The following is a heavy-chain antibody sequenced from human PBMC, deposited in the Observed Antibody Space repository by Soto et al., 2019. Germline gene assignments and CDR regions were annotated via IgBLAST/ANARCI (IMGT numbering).Heavy chain of an antibody. J-gene: IGHJ6*02. V-gene: IGHV4-61*01. CDR2: IYYSGST. CDR1: GGSVSSGSYY. CDR3: ARHKLAGKTDYYNGVDV. D-gene: IGHD6-19*01. Sequence: PSETLSLTCTVSGGSVSSGSYYWSWIRQPPGKGLEWIGYIYYSGSTNYNPSLKSRVTISVDTSKNQFSLKLSSVTAADTAVYYCARHKLAGKTDYYNGVDVWGQGTTVTVSS.